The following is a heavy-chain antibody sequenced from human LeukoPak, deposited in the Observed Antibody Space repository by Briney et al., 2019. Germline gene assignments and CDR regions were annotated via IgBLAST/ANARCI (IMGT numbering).Heavy chain of an antibody. Sequence: SGGSLRLSCAASGFTFTNFAMTWVRQAPGKGLEWVSTISSSGGSTYYADSVKGRFTISRDNSKNTLYLQMNSLRDEDTAVYYCARRGDGDSSAWAFGYWGQGTLVTVSS. D-gene: IGHD6-19*01. CDR3: ARRGDGDSSAWAFGY. J-gene: IGHJ4*02. CDR2: ISSSGGST. V-gene: IGHV3-23*01. CDR1: GFTFTNFA.